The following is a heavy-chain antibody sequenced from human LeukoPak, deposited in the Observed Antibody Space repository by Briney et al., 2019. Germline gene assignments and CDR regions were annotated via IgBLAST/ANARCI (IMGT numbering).Heavy chain of an antibody. Sequence: SETLSLTCSVSGDSIRSGDSYWGWIRQNPWRGLEWIGSIYYVGSPHYNPSLNSRQVTMSVDTLKNQFSLKLTSVTAADTAVYYCARLPITKRAMDVWGQGTTVTVSS. CDR2: IYYVGSP. CDR1: GDSIRSGDSY. V-gene: IGHV4-39*01. CDR3: ARLPITKRAMDV. D-gene: IGHD3-3*01. J-gene: IGHJ6*02.